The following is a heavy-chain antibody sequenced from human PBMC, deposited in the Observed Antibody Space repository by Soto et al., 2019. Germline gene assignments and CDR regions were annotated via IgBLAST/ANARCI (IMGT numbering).Heavy chain of an antibody. CDR2: ISGSGGST. CDR3: AKDAGVIVVAGTNPHNYYYYGLDV. Sequence: GGSLRLSCAASGFTFSSYAMSWVRQAPGKGLEWVSAISGSGGSTYYADSVKGRFTISRDNSKNTLYLQMNSLRAEDTAVYYCAKDAGVIVVAGTNPHNYYYYGLDVWGQGTTVTVSS. D-gene: IGHD6-19*01. CDR1: GFTFSSYA. J-gene: IGHJ6*02. V-gene: IGHV3-23*01.